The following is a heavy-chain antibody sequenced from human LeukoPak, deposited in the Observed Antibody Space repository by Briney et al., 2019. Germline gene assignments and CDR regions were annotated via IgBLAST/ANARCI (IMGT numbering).Heavy chain of an antibody. V-gene: IGHV4-34*01. CDR3: ASGTIFGVVIPFAI. Sequence: SETLSLTCAVYGGSFSGYYWSWIRQPPGKGLEWIGEINHSGGTNYNPSLKSRVTISVDTSKNQFSLKLSSVTAADTAVYYCASGTIFGVVIPFAIWGQGTMVTVSS. J-gene: IGHJ3*02. D-gene: IGHD3-3*01. CDR2: INHSGGT. CDR1: GGSFSGYY.